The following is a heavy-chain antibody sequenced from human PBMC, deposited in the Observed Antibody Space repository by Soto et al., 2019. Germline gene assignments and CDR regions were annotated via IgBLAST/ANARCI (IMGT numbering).Heavy chain of an antibody. J-gene: IGHJ4*02. V-gene: IGHV3-74*01. CDR2: INTGGTTT. D-gene: IGHD2-21*01. CDR3: ASVPTGKFGVWKY. CDR1: TFTFSSYW. Sequence: PGGSLRLSCAASTFTFSSYWMHWVRQAPGQGLVWVSRINTGGTTTTYADSVKGRFTTSRDNAANTLYLQMNSLRAEDTAVYYCASVPTGKFGVWKYWGQGTLVTVSS.